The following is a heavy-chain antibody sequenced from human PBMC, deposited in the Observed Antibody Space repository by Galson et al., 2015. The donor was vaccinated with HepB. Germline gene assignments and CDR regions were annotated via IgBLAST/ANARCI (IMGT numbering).Heavy chain of an antibody. CDR3: ARRIRWSSYFSYHYMDL. V-gene: IGHV1-8*02. J-gene: IGHJ6*03. D-gene: IGHD3-9*01. Sequence: SVKVSCKASGYTFTNFHVNWLRQGPGQGLEWMGSIDPKTGDTFYAQEFQGKVTMTRNISLTTVFLELTNLNSEDSAIYFCARRIRWSSYFSYHYMDLWGKGAPVTVSS. CDR2: IDPKTGDT. CDR1: GYTFTNFH.